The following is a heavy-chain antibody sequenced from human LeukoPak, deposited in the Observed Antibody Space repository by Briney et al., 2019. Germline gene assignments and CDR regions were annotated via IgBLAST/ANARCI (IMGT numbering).Heavy chain of an antibody. CDR2: ITNSGNSK. D-gene: IGHD3-22*01. CDR3: ARTRSGGYLTFDY. CDR1: EFTFSSYS. J-gene: IGHJ4*02. V-gene: IGHV3-48*02. Sequence: GGSLRLSCAASEFTFSSYSMNWVRQAPGKGLEWVSYITNSGNSKSYADSVKGRFTISRDNTKNSLYLQMNGLRDDETAVYYCARTRSGGYLTFDYWGKGILVTVSS.